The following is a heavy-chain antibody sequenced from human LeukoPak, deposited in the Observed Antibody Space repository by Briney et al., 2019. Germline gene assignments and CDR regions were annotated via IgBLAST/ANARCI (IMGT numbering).Heavy chain of an antibody. J-gene: IGHJ6*03. Sequence: SETLSLTCTVSGGSISSSSYYWGWIRQPPGKGLEWIGSIYYSGSTYYNPSLKSRVTISVDTSKNQFSLKLSSVTAADTAVYYCTRHRMTTGMDVWGKGTTVTIYS. CDR1: GGSISSSSYY. CDR2: IYYSGST. CDR3: TRHRMTTGMDV. D-gene: IGHD4-17*01. V-gene: IGHV4-39*01.